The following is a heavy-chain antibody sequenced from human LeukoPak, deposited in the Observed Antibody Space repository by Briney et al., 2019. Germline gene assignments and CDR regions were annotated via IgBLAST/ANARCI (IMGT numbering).Heavy chain of an antibody. V-gene: IGHV4-34*01. CDR2: INHSGST. Sequence: PSETLSLTCAVYGGSFSGYYWSWIRHPPGKGLEWIGEINHSGSTNYNPSLKSRVTISVDTSKNQFSLKLSFVTTADTAVYYCARALGYCSGGSCTRGYNWFDPWGQGTLVTVPS. CDR3: ARALGYCSGGSCTRGYNWFDP. J-gene: IGHJ5*02. CDR1: GGSFSGYY. D-gene: IGHD2-15*01.